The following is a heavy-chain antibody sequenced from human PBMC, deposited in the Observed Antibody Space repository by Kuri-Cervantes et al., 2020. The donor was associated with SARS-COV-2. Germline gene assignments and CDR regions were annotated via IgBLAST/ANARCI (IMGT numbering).Heavy chain of an antibody. CDR1: GFTFSRYA. J-gene: IGHJ4*02. CDR2: ISYDGSNK. D-gene: IGHD2-21*01. V-gene: IGHV3-30-3*01. Sequence: GESLKISCAASGFTFSRYAMYWVRQAPGKGLEWVAVISYDGSNKDYTASGKGRFTISRDNSQNTLYLQMKSLRTEDTALYYCARDRVGVHDSWGQGTLVTVSS. CDR3: ARDRVGVHDS.